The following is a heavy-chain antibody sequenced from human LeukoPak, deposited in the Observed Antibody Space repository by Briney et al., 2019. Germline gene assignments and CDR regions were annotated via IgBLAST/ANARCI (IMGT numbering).Heavy chain of an antibody. J-gene: IGHJ4*02. Sequence: PGRSLRLSCAASGFTFSSYGMHWVRQAPGKGLEWVAVISYDGSNKYYADSVKGRFTISRDNSKNTLYLQMNSLRAEDTAVYYCAKDPSSGSYDYWGQGTLVTVSS. CDR2: ISYDGSNK. V-gene: IGHV3-30*18. CDR3: AKDPSSGSYDY. CDR1: GFTFSSYG. D-gene: IGHD1-26*01.